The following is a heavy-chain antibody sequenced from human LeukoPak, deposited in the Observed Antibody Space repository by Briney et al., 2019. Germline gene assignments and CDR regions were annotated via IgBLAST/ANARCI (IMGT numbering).Heavy chain of an antibody. CDR1: GFTFNDYA. V-gene: IGHV3-9*01. CDR3: ARDSSWYYYDSHDAFDI. Sequence: GGSLRLSCAASGFTFNDYAMHWVRQAPGKGLEWVSGISWNSGSIGYADSVKGRFTISRDNAKNSLYLQMNSLRAEDTAVYYCARDSSWYYYDSHDAFDIWGQGTMVTVSS. CDR2: ISWNSGSI. J-gene: IGHJ3*02. D-gene: IGHD3-22*01.